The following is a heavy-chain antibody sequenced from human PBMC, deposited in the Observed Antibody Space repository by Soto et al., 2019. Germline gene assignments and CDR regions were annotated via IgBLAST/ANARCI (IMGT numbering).Heavy chain of an antibody. D-gene: IGHD6-19*01. CDR2: ISGSGGST. CDR1: GFTFSSYA. Sequence: EVQLLESGGGLVQPGGSLRLSCTASGFTFSSYAMSWVRQAPGKGLEWVSAISGSGGSTYYADSVKGRFTISRDNSKNTLSLQMNSLRAEDTAVYYCAKAAYSSGWPFDYWGQGTLVTVSS. CDR3: AKAAYSSGWPFDY. J-gene: IGHJ4*02. V-gene: IGHV3-23*01.